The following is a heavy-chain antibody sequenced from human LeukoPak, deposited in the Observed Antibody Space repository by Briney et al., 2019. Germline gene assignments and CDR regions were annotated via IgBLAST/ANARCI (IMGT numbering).Heavy chain of an antibody. V-gene: IGHV4-59*01. J-gene: IGHJ4*02. Sequence: SETLSLTCTVSGGSMFSYYWSWVRQSPGKGLEWIGYIYYTGSTNYNPSLKSRVTISIDMSRTQFSLKLRSVTAADTAVYYCASTYFGSGSFPPDYWGQGTLVTVSS. CDR2: IYYTGST. CDR1: GGSMFSYY. CDR3: ASTYFGSGSFPPDY. D-gene: IGHD3-10*01.